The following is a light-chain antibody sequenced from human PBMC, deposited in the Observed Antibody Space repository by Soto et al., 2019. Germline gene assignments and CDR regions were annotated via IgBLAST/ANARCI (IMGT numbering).Light chain of an antibody. CDR2: DVN. CDR3: SSYTSSSTLSYV. V-gene: IGLV2-14*01. J-gene: IGLJ1*01. Sequence: QSALTQPASVSGSPGQSITISCTGTSSDVGGYNYVSWYQQHPGKAPKLMIYDVNNRPSGVSNRFSGSKSGNTASLTISGLQAEDEADYYCSSYTSSSTLSYVFGTGTKVTVL. CDR1: SSDVGGYNY.